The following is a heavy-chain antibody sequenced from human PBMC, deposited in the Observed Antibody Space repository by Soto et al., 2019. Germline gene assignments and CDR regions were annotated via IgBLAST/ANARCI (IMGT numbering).Heavy chain of an antibody. Sequence: QVQLVQSGAEVKKPGSSVKVSCKASGGTFSSYAISWVRQAPGQGLEWMGGIIPIFGTANYAQKFQGRVTITADESTSTAYRELSSLRSEDTAVYYCARDSPTVVTPSYYGMDVWGQGTTVTVSS. D-gene: IGHD2-21*02. J-gene: IGHJ6*02. CDR3: ARDSPTVVTPSYYGMDV. CDR1: GGTFSSYA. V-gene: IGHV1-69*12. CDR2: IIPIFGTA.